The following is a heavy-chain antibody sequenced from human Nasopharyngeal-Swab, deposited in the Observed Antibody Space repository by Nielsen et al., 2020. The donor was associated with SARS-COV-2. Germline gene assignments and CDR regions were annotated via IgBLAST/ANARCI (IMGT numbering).Heavy chain of an antibody. CDR1: GFTFTSYA. D-gene: IGHD2-15*01. V-gene: IGHV3-23*01. CDR3: AKDRYCSGGACYFNGFDS. J-gene: IGHJ4*02. Sequence: GESLKISCAASGFTFTSYAMSWVRQAPGKGLEWVSGISGSGSSTYYADSVKGRFTISRDNSKNTMYLQMDSLRAEDTAVYYCAKDRYCSGGACYFNGFDSWGQGTLVTVSS. CDR2: ISGSGSST.